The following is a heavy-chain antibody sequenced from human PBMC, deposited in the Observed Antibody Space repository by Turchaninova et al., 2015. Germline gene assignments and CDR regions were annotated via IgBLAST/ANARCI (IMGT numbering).Heavy chain of an antibody. CDR2: TYYSGTT. J-gene: IGHJ4*02. D-gene: IGHD5-18*01. CDR3: ARVLVNSYGYDY. V-gene: IGHV4-31*03. CDR1: GGSISSGDYS. Sequence: QVQLQESGPGLVMPSQTLSLTGPVSGGSISSGDYSWSWIRQHPGKDLEFIGYTYYSGTTYYNPSLKSRVTISVDTSNHQLSLRLSSVTAADTAVYYCARVLVNSYGYDYWGQGTLVTVSS.